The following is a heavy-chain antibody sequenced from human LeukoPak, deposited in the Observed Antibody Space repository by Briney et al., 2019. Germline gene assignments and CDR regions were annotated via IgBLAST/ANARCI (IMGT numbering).Heavy chain of an antibody. V-gene: IGHV4-61*02. Sequence: SETLPLPCTLSGGSISSGSYYWSWSPQPAGKGLEWIGRIYTTGSPNYNPSPKSRLTIPVQTSKNQFSLKLSSVTAAGTAVYYCASVGRRDGYKTSYCFDYWGQGTLVTVSS. CDR1: GGSISSGSYY. J-gene: IGHJ4*02. D-gene: IGHD5-24*01. CDR3: ASVGRRDGYKTSYCFDY. CDR2: IYTTGSP.